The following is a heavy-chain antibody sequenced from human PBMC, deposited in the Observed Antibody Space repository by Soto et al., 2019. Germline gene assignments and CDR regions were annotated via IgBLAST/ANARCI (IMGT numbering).Heavy chain of an antibody. CDR1: GYTFTGYY. D-gene: IGHD1-26*01. J-gene: IGHJ4*02. V-gene: IGHV1-46*01. CDR3: ARSQWELPLDY. Sequence: ASVKVSCKASGYTFTGYYMHWVRQAPGQGLEWMGIINPSGGSTSYAQKFQGRVTMTRDTSTSTVYMELSSLRSEDTAVYYCARSQWELPLDYWGQGTLVTVSS. CDR2: INPSGGST.